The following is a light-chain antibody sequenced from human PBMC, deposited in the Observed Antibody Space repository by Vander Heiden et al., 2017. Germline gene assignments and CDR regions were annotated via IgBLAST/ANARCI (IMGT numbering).Light chain of an antibody. CDR2: RTN. J-gene: IGLJ3*02. V-gene: IGLV8-61*01. CDR3: VLYMGSGIWV. Sequence: QTVVTQEPSFSVSPGGTVTLPCGLSSGSVSPSYYPSWSQHTPGQAPRMLIDRTNTLSSGVPDRFSGSILGNKASLTITGAQADDESDYYCVLYMGSGIWVFGGGTKLTVL. CDR1: SGSVSPSYY.